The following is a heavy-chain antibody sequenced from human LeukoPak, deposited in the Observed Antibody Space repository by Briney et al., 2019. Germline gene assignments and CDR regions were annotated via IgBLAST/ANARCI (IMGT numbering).Heavy chain of an antibody. J-gene: IGHJ6*02. CDR1: GGSISSYY. Sequence: ASETLSLTCTVSGGSISSYYWSWIRQPPGKGLEWIGYIYYSGSTNYNPSLKSRVTISVDTSKNQFSLKLSSVTAADTAVYYCARLKTSYCSSTSCYRYYYYGMDVWGQGTTVTVSS. CDR3: ARLKTSYCSSTSCYRYYYYGMDV. D-gene: IGHD2-2*01. V-gene: IGHV4-59*08. CDR2: IYYSGST.